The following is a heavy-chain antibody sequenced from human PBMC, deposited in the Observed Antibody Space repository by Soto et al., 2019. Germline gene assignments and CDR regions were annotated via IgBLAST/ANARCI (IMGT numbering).Heavy chain of an antibody. CDR1: VGSISSSNW. Sequence: SETLSLTCAVSVGSISSSNWWSWVRQPPGKGLEWIGEIYHSGSTNYNPSLKSRVTISVDKSKNQFSLKLSSVTAADTAVYYCASLYSSSSLVRYYYYGMDVWGQGTTVTVSS. J-gene: IGHJ6*02. V-gene: IGHV4-4*02. CDR2: IYHSGST. CDR3: ASLYSSSSLVRYYYYGMDV. D-gene: IGHD6-6*01.